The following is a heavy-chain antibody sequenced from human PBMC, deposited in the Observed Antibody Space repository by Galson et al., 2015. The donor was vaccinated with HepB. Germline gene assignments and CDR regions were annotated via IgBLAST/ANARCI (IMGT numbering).Heavy chain of an antibody. D-gene: IGHD3-22*01. V-gene: IGHV3-66*02. CDR3: ARNLISSGYSPKRGGYYYYYGMDV. CDR1: GFTVSSNY. J-gene: IGHJ6*02. CDR2: IYSGGST. Sequence: SLRLSCAASGFTVSSNYMSWVRQAPGKGLEWVSVIYSGGSTYYADSVKGRFTISRDNSKNTLYLQMNSLRAEDTAVYYCARNLISSGYSPKRGGYYYYYGMDVWGQGTTVAVSS.